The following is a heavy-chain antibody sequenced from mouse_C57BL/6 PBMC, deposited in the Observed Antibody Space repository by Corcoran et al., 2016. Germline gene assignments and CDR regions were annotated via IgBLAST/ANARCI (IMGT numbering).Heavy chain of an antibody. J-gene: IGHJ1*03. CDR3: ARLNYGNYEYFDV. CDR1: GYTFTDYY. D-gene: IGHD2-1*01. CDR2: INPNNGGT. Sequence: VQLQQSGAELVKPGASVKLSCKASGYTFTDYYMNWVKQSHGKSLEWIGDINPNNGGTSYNQKFKGKATLTVDKSSSTAYMELRSLTSEDSAVYYCARLNYGNYEYFDVWGTGTTVTVSS. V-gene: IGHV1-26*01.